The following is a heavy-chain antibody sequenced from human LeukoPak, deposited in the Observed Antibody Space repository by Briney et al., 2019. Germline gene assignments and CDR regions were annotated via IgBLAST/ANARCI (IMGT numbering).Heavy chain of an antibody. J-gene: IGHJ4*02. Sequence: GGSLRLSCAASGFTFSDYYMSWIRQAPGKGLEWVSYISSSSSYTNYADSVKGRFTISRDNAKNSLYLQMNSLRAEDTAVYYWARDPADSSHYLGLDYWGQGTLVTVSS. CDR3: ARDPADSSHYLGLDY. CDR1: GFTFSDYY. CDR2: ISSSSSYT. V-gene: IGHV3-11*06. D-gene: IGHD6-13*01.